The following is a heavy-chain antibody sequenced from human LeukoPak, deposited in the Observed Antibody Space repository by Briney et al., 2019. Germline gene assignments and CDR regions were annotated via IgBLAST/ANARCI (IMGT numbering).Heavy chain of an antibody. J-gene: IGHJ4*02. Sequence: PETLSLTCTVSGGSISGYYWTWIRQPPGKGLEWIGYVFYIGSTNYNPSLQSRVTISLETSKNQFSLRLTSVTAADTAVYYCARQDSSGWLFDHWGQGTLVTVSS. V-gene: IGHV4-59*01. D-gene: IGHD6-19*01. CDR3: ARQDSSGWLFDH. CDR1: GGSISGYY. CDR2: VFYIGST.